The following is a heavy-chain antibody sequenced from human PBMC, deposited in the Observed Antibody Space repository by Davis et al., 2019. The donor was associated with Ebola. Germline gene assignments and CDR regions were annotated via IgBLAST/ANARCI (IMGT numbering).Heavy chain of an antibody. CDR3: TLLQEHL. Sequence: GESLKISCAVSGFNISNAWMSWVRQAPGKGLEWVANIKQDGSEKYYVDSVKGRFTISRDNAKNSLYLQMNSLHQGPIGLPPGTLLQEHLWG. V-gene: IGHV3-7*01. J-gene: IGHJ6*01. CDR1: GFNISNAW. CDR2: IKQDGSEK.